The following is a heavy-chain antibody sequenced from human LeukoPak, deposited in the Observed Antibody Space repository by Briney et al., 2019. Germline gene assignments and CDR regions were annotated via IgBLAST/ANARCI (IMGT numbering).Heavy chain of an antibody. CDR2: INHSGST. CDR3: ARPAVDKTYHYDSSGYYPFDY. V-gene: IGHV4-34*01. J-gene: IGHJ4*02. D-gene: IGHD3-22*01. CDR1: GGSFSGYY. Sequence: SETLSLTCAVYGGSFSGYYWSWIRQPPGKGLEWIGEINHSGSTNYSPPLKSRVTISVDTSKNQFSLKLSSVTAADTAVYYCARPAVDKTYHYDSSGYYPFDYWGQGTLVTVSS.